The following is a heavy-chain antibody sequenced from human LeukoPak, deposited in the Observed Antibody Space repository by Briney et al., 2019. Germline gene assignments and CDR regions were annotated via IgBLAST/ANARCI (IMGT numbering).Heavy chain of an antibody. CDR3: ARKYGEGGYCDY. CDR2: IRYDGSNK. J-gene: IGHJ4*02. CDR1: GFTFSTYG. D-gene: IGHD4-17*01. V-gene: IGHV3-30*02. Sequence: GGSLRLSCAASGFTFSTYGMHWVRQAPGKGLEWVAFIRYDGSNKKYADSVKGRFTISRDNSKNTLYLQMNSLRAEDTAVYYCARKYGEGGYCDYWGQGTLVTVSS.